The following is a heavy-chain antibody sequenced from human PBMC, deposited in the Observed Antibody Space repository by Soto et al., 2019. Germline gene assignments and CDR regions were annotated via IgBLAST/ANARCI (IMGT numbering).Heavy chain of an antibody. Sequence: QVQLVQSGAEVKKPGASVKVSCKASGYTFTSYYMHWVRQAPGQGLEWMGIINPSGGSTSYAQKFQGRVTMTRDTSTSTVYMELSSLRSEDMAVYYCARELSDLDCSSTSCYGGFLGYWGQGTLVTVSS. D-gene: IGHD2-2*01. J-gene: IGHJ4*02. V-gene: IGHV1-46*03. CDR2: INPSGGST. CDR1: GYTFTSYY. CDR3: ARELSDLDCSSTSCYGGFLGY.